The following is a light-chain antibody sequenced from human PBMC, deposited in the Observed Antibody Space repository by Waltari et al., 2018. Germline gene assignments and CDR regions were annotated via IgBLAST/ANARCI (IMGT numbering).Light chain of an antibody. J-gene: IGKJ4*01. Sequence: DVQMTQSPSSLSASVGDRVSITCRASQSISSYLNWYQQKPGKAPNLVIYAASNLQSGVPSRFSGSGSGTDFTLTINTLQPEDFATYYCQQSHSAPLTFGGGTKVEI. CDR1: QSISSY. V-gene: IGKV1-39*01. CDR2: AAS. CDR3: QQSHSAPLT.